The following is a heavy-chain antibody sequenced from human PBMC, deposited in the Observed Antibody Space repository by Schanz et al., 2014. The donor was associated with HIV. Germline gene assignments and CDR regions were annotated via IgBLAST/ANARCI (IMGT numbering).Heavy chain of an antibody. CDR1: GFTLSDAW. D-gene: IGHD4-17*01. CDR3: ARGGLRWHPEWLDY. Sequence: EVQLVESGGDLVKPGGSLTLSCAVSGFTLSDAWMSWVRQAPGKGLEWVSGISISGHSTYYADSVKGRFTISRDISKNTLYLQMNSLRAEDTAVYYCARGGLRWHPEWLDYWGQGTLVTVSS. CDR2: ISISGHST. V-gene: IGHV3-23*04. J-gene: IGHJ4*02.